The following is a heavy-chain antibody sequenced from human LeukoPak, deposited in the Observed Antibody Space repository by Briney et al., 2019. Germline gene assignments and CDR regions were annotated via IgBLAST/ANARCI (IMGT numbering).Heavy chain of an antibody. CDR3: ARVGCSGGSCYSSLTFDY. CDR2: ISYDGSNK. V-gene: IGHV3-30-3*01. D-gene: IGHD2-15*01. CDR1: GFTFSSYD. J-gene: IGHJ4*02. Sequence: GGSLRLSCAASGFTFSSYDMHWVRQAPGKGLEWVAVISYDGSNKYYADSVKGRFTISRDNSKNTLYLQMNSLRAEDTAVYYCARVGCSGGSCYSSLTFDYWGQGTLVTVSS.